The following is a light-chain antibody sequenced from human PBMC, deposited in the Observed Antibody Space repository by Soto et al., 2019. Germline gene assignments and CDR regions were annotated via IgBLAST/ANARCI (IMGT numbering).Light chain of an antibody. Sequence: EIVLTQSPGTLSLSPGERATLSCRASQSVSSSSVGWYQQKPGQSPRLLIYGASNRATGIPDRFSGSGSGADFTLTISRLEPEDFAVYYCQQYGSSPLFGQETRLYIK. V-gene: IGKV3-20*01. CDR1: QSVSSSS. CDR2: GAS. CDR3: QQYGSSPL. J-gene: IGKJ5*01.